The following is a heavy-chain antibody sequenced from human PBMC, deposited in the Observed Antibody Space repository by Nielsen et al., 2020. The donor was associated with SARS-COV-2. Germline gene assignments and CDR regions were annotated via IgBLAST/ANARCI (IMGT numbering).Heavy chain of an antibody. CDR3: ARDRLIQNIWGSYRYLGYYYYGMDV. Sequence: ASVKVSCKASGYTFTGYYMHWVRQAPGQGLEWMGRINPNSGGTNYAQKFQGRVTMTRDTSISTAYMELSRLRSDDTAVYYCARDRLIQNIWGSYRYLGYYYYGMDVWGQGTTVTVSS. J-gene: IGHJ6*02. V-gene: IGHV1-2*06. CDR2: INPNSGGT. CDR1: GYTFTGYY. D-gene: IGHD3-16*02.